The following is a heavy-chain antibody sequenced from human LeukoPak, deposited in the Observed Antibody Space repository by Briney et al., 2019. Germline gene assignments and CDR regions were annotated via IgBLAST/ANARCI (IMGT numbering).Heavy chain of an antibody. J-gene: IGHJ2*01. CDR3: AKPSLYYYDTSGYYRYWYFDL. Sequence: GSVEVSCKASGYTFTTYTIHWVRQAPGQRLEWMGWINAGNGNTKYSQEFQDRVTITRDTSASTAYMELSSLRSEDMAVYYCAKPSLYYYDTSGYYRYWYFDLWGRGTLVTVSS. CDR2: INAGNGNT. CDR1: GYTFTTYT. V-gene: IGHV1-3*03. D-gene: IGHD3-22*01.